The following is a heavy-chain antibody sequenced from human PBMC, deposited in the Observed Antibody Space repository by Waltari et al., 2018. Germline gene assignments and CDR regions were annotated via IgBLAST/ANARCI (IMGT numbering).Heavy chain of an antibody. Sequence: QVQLQESGPGLVKPSETLSLTCTVSGGSIISYHWRWIRQPAGKGLEWIGRIYPGATPYYNPALQTRIMMSVDTSQNQFSLKLSSVTAADTAVYYCARIYGSGTFIYMDVWGKGTTVTVSS. CDR1: GGSIISYH. J-gene: IGHJ6*03. CDR3: ARIYGSGTFIYMDV. CDR2: IYPGATP. V-gene: IGHV4-4*07. D-gene: IGHD3-10*01.